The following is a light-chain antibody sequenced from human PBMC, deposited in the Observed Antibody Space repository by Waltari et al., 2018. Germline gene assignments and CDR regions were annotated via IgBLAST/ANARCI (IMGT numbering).Light chain of an antibody. CDR2: GNS. V-gene: IGLV1-40*01. Sequence: QSVLTQPPSVSGAPGQRVTIPCTGSSSNIGAGYDVPWYQQLPGTAPKLLIYGNSNRPSGVPDRFSGSKSGTSASLAITGLQAEDEADYYCQSYDSSLSGFWVFGGGTKVTVL. CDR3: QSYDSSLSGFWV. CDR1: SSNIGAGYD. J-gene: IGLJ3*02.